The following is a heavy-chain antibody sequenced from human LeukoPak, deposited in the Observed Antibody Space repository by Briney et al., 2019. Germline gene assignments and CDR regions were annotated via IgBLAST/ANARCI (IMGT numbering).Heavy chain of an antibody. CDR3: ARDTPGEESH. Sequence: GGSLRLSCSASGFSFSAYWMSWVRQAPGKGLEWVANIKQDGSEELYVDSVKGRFTISRDNAKNSLYLQMNSLRAEDTAVYYCARDTPGEESHWGQGTLVTVSS. CDR1: GFSFSAYW. J-gene: IGHJ4*02. D-gene: IGHD2-2*01. V-gene: IGHV3-7*01. CDR2: IKQDGSEE.